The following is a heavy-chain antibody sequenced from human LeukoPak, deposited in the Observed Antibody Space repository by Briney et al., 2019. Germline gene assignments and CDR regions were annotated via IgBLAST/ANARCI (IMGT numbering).Heavy chain of an antibody. J-gene: IGHJ4*02. CDR2: TYTSGST. CDR1: GDSISSYY. D-gene: IGHD5-18*01. CDR3: ARERNTAVVTDYFDY. Sequence: SETLSLTCTVSGDSISSYYWSWIRQPAGKGLEWIGRTYTSGSTNYNPSLKSRVTMSVDTSKNQFSLNLSSVTAADTAVYYCARERNTAVVTDYFDYWGQGTLVTVSS. V-gene: IGHV4-4*07.